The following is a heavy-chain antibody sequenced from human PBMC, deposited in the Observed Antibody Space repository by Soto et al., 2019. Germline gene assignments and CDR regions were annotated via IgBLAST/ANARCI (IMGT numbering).Heavy chain of an antibody. CDR3: ARDQTDSGGYSDS. J-gene: IGHJ4*02. Sequence: QVQLVESGGGVVQLGGSLRLSCEASGFNFSSYGIHWVRQAPGKGLECVAIIWNDGSNEYYADSVKGRFTISRDNSKNTVYLQVSKLRAEDTAVYFCARDQTDSGGYSDSWGQGTLVTVSS. V-gene: IGHV3-33*01. CDR1: GFNFSSYG. D-gene: IGHD3-22*01. CDR2: IWNDGSNE.